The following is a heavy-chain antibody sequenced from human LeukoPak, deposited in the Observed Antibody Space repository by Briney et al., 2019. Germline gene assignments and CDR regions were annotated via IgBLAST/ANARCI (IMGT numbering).Heavy chain of an antibody. D-gene: IGHD6-19*01. CDR3: AREATWGQWYFDH. CDR2: IARDGGAK. CDR1: GFSFSNHG. V-gene: IGHV3-30*03. J-gene: IGHJ4*02. Sequence: GTSLRRSCVASGFSFSNHGMHWVRQAPGKGLEWVSVIARDGGAKFYADSVKGRFTLSRDNSKNMFFLQMNFLTVEDTAIYYCAREATWGQWYFDHWGQGTPVTVSS.